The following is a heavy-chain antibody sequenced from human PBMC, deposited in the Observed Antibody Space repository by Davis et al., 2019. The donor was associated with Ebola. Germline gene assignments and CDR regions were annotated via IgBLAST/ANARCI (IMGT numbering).Heavy chain of an antibody. J-gene: IGHJ4*02. Sequence: SVTVSCKASGYTFPSYYMHWVRQAPGQGLEWMGIINPSGGNTNYAQKLQGRVTMTTDTSTSTAYMELRSLRSDDTAVYYCAREDWDSGSYYFDYWGQGTLVTVSS. V-gene: IGHV1-46*01. CDR2: INPSGGNT. D-gene: IGHD1-26*01. CDR3: AREDWDSGSYYFDY. CDR1: GYTFPSYY.